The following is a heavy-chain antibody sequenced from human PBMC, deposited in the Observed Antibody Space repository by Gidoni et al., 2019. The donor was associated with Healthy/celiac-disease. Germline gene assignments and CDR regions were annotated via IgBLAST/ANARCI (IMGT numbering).Heavy chain of an antibody. CDR1: GSTFSGSA. J-gene: IGHJ4*02. Sequence: GGLVQPGGSLKLSCAASGSTFSGSAIHWVRPASGKGLEWVGRIRSKANSDATAYAASVKGRFTISRDDSKNTAYLQMNSLKTEYTAVYYCTSPYYYDSSGYSDYFDYWGQGTLVTVSS. CDR2: IRSKANSDAT. V-gene: IGHV3-73*01. CDR3: TSPYYYDSSGYSDYFDY. D-gene: IGHD3-22*01.